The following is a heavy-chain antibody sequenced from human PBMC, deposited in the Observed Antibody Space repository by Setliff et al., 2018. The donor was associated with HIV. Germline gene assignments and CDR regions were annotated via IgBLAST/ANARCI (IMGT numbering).Heavy chain of an antibody. CDR3: SRLTSHDTAVYYCARDLFGSWYTGSSGLAH. Sequence: GGSLRLSCAASGFIFDDYAMHWVRQAPGKGLEWVSGISWNSGSIGYADSVKGRFTLSRDNAKNSLYLQVTRDTSISTAYMELSRLTSHDTAVYYCARDLFGSWYTGSSGLAHWGQGTLVTVSS. J-gene: IGHJ4*02. V-gene: IGHV3-9*01. D-gene: IGHD3-10*01. CDR1: GFIFDDYA. CDR2: ISWNSGSI.